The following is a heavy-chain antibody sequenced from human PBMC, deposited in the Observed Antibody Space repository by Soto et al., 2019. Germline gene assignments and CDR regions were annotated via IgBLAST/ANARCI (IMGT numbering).Heavy chain of an antibody. V-gene: IGHV1-69*02. Sequence: QVQLVQSGAEVKKPGSSVKVSCKASGGTFSSYTISWVRQAPGQGLDWMGRIIPILGIANYAQEFQGRVTITADKSTSTAYMELSSLRSEDTAVYYCARGGIEDPSAFDYWGQGTLVTVSS. J-gene: IGHJ4*02. D-gene: IGHD3-16*01. CDR1: GGTFSSYT. CDR2: IIPILGIA. CDR3: ARGGIEDPSAFDY.